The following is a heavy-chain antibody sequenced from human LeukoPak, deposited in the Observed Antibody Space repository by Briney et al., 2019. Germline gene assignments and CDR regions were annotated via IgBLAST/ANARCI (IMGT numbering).Heavy chain of an antibody. CDR2: FYHSGGT. CDR3: AGGYSSGWYGGRNWFDP. Sequence: PSETLSLTCTVSGGSISSYYWNWIRQPPGKGLEWIGYFYHSGGTNYNPSLEGRVSMSVDTSKNQLLLKLTSVTAADTAMYYCAGGYSSGWYGGRNWFDPWGQGTLVTVSA. V-gene: IGHV4-59*01. CDR1: GGSISSYY. J-gene: IGHJ5*02. D-gene: IGHD6-19*01.